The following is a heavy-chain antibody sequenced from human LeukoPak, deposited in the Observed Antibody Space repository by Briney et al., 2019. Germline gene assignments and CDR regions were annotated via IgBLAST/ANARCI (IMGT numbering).Heavy chain of an antibody. D-gene: IGHD3-22*01. CDR2: LNPNSGGT. CDR3: ARASPYDSTGYPFDN. CDR1: GFAFIAYY. J-gene: IGHJ4*02. Sequence: ASVTVSCKTSGFAFIAYYLHWVRQAPGQGLEWMGWLNPNSGGTNFVQKFQGRVTMTRDTSVSTAYMELSSLTSDDTAVYYCARASPYDSTGYPFDNWGQGTLVTVSS. V-gene: IGHV1-2*02.